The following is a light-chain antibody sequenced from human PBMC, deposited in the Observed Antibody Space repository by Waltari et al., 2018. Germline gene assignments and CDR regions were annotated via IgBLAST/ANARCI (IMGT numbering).Light chain of an antibody. CDR3: QSYDSSLSGSV. J-gene: IGLJ2*01. CDR2: GNS. CDR1: SPNTGAGYD. V-gene: IGLV1-40*01. Sequence: QSGLTQPPSVSGAPGQRVTISCTGSSPNTGAGYDVHWYQLLPGTAPNLLIYGNSNRPSGVPDRFSGSKSGTSASLAITGLQAEDEAGYYCQSYDSSLSGSVFGGGTKLTVL.